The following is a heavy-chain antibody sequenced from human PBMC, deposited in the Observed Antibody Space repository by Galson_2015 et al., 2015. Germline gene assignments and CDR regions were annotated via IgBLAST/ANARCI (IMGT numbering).Heavy chain of an antibody. Sequence: SVKVSCKASGYTFTDYYLNWVRQAPGQGLEWMGIINPIGSSAYYAQNFQDRVTMTRDKSTSTVYMELGSLMSEDTAVYYCARDSGTAVGSSELGHWGQGTLVTVSS. CDR2: INPIGSSA. V-gene: IGHV1-46*01. CDR3: ARDSGTAVGSSELGH. CDR1: GYTFTDYY. D-gene: IGHD3-10*01. J-gene: IGHJ4*02.